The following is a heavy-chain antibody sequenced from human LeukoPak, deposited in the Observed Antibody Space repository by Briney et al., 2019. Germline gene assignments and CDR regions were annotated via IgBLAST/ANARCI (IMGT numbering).Heavy chain of an antibody. J-gene: IGHJ4*02. Sequence: SETLSLTCAVYGGSFSGYYWSWIRQPPGKGLEWIGEINHSGSTNYNPSLKSRVTISVDTPKNQFSLKLSSVTAADTAVYYCARGGYYYDSSGYRRWGQGTLVTVSS. CDR1: GGSFSGYY. V-gene: IGHV4-34*01. CDR2: INHSGST. D-gene: IGHD3-22*01. CDR3: ARGGYYYDSSGYRR.